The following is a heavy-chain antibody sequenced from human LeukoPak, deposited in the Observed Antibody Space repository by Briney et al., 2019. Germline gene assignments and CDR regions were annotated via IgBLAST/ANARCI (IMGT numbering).Heavy chain of an antibody. V-gene: IGHV4-59*01. J-gene: IGHJ6*04. CDR3: ARDVVTVTSHANHYYMEV. D-gene: IGHD4-11*01. Sequence: PSETPSLTCTVSGGSISNYYWSWIRQPPGKGLEWIGYIYYTGTTNYNPSLKSRVTMSLDTSKNQFSLKLRSVTAADTAVYYCARDVVTVTSHANHYYMEVWGKGTTVAVFS. CDR1: GGSISNYY. CDR2: IYYTGTT.